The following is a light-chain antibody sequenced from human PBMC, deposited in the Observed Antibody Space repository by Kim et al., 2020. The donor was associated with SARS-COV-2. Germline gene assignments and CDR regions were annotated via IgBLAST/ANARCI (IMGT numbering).Light chain of an antibody. V-gene: IGKV4-1*01. J-gene: IGKJ2*02. CDR2: WAS. CDR1: QSVLYSSNNKNY. CDR3: QQYYSTPCT. Sequence: RATINCKSSQSVLYSSNNKNYLAWYQQEPGQPPKLLIYWASTRESGVPDRFSGSGSGTDFTLTISSLQAEDVAVYYCQQYYSTPCTFGQGTKLEI.